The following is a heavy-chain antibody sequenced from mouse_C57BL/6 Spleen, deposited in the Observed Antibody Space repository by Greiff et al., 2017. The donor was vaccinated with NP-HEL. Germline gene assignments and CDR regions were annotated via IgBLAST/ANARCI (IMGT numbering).Heavy chain of an antibody. D-gene: IGHD2-4*01. CDR1: GYTFTSYG. Sequence: QVHVKQSGAELARPGASVKLSCKASGYTFTSYGISWVKQRTGQGLEWIGEIYPRSGNTYYNEKFKGKATLTADKSSSTAYMELRSLTSEDSAVYFCARDGGDYDSTAWFAYWGQGTLVTVSA. J-gene: IGHJ3*01. CDR3: ARDGGDYDSTAWFAY. V-gene: IGHV1-81*01. CDR2: IYPRSGNT.